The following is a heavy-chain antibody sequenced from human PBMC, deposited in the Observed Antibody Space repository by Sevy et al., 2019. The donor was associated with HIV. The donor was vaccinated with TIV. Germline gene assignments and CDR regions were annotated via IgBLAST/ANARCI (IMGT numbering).Heavy chain of an antibody. V-gene: IGHV1-2*02. Sequence: ASVKVSCKASGYTFTGYYMHWVRQAPGQGLEWMGWINPNSGGTNYAQKFQGRVTMTRDTSISTAYMELSRLRSDDTAVYYCARGYSYSGHYYYGMDVWGQGTTVTVSS. CDR3: ARGYSYSGHYYYGMDV. D-gene: IGHD5-18*01. CDR1: GYTFTGYY. CDR2: INPNSGGT. J-gene: IGHJ6*02.